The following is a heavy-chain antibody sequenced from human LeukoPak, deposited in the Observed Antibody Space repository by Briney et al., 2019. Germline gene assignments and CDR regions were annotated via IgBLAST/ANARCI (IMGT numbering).Heavy chain of an antibody. D-gene: IGHD2-2*01. CDR3: ARESCSSTSCYVRRYNWFDP. Sequence: ASVKVSCKASGYTFTSYAIHWVRQAPGQRLEWMGWINAGNGNTKYSQKFQGRVTITADESTSTAYMELSSLRSEDTAVYYCARESCSSTSCYVRRYNWFDPWGQGTLVTVSS. CDR2: INAGNGNT. CDR1: GYTFTSYA. V-gene: IGHV1-3*01. J-gene: IGHJ5*02.